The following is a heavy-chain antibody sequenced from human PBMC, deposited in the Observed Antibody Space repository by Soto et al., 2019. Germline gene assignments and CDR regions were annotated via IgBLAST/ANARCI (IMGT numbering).Heavy chain of an antibody. CDR3: ARGGPTTYDP. CDR1: GDSISSYY. D-gene: IGHD1-26*01. Sequence: PSETLSLTCTVSGDSISSYYWSWIRQPPGKGLEWIGYIYNSGSTNYNPSLKSRVTISVDTSKNQSSLKLSSLTAADTAVYYCARGGPTTYDPWGQGTLVTVYS. J-gene: IGHJ5*02. V-gene: IGHV4-59*03. CDR2: IYNSGST.